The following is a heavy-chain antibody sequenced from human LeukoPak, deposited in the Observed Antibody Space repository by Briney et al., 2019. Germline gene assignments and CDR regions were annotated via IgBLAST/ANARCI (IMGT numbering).Heavy chain of an antibody. CDR2: VYYSGST. CDR3: ARQSTKYRSGWLFAY. Sequence: SETLSLTCTVSGGSISSSSYYWGWIRQPPGKELEGSGSVYYSGSTYYNPSRKSRVTISVETSKNQFSLNLSSVTAADRAVYYCARQSTKYRSGWLFAYWGQGTLVTVSS. J-gene: IGHJ4*02. CDR1: GGSISSSSYY. V-gene: IGHV4-39*01. D-gene: IGHD6-19*01.